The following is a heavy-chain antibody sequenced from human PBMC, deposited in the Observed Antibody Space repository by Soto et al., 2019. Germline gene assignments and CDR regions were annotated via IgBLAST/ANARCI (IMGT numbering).Heavy chain of an antibody. J-gene: IGHJ5*02. CDR3: ARGVTVFGLVSRFWFDP. Sequence: SETLSLTCTVSGGSISSGDYSWSWVRQSPGKGLEWIGHIYNSGITYYNPSLKSRVVISIDTSRNQFSLRLNSLTAADRAVYFCARGVTVFGLVSRFWFDPWGQGTVVTVS. CDR2: IYNSGIT. CDR1: GGSISSGDYS. D-gene: IGHD3-3*01. V-gene: IGHV4-30-4*01.